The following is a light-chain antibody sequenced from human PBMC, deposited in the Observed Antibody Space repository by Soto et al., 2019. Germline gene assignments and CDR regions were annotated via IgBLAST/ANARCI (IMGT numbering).Light chain of an antibody. V-gene: IGLV2-23*01. J-gene: IGLJ2*01. CDR1: SSDIGGYNY. CDR3: CSYVGSDTYVI. Sequence: QSVLTQPASVSGSPGQSITMSCTGASSDIGGYNYVSWYRQHPGEAPKLMIYEGSKRPSGVSNRFSGSKSGNTASLTISGLQAEDEAHYYCCSYVGSDTYVIFGGGTKLTVL. CDR2: EGS.